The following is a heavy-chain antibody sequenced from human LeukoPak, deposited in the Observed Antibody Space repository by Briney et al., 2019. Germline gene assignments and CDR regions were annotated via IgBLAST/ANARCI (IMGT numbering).Heavy chain of an antibody. CDR1: GGSISSSSYY. Sequence: SETLSLTCTVSGGSISSSSYYWGWIRQPPGKGLEWIGSIYYSGSTYYNPSLKSRVTISVDTSKNQFSLKLSSVTAADTAVYYCARYSPRRRSSWYVAPQTANNWFDPWGQGTLVTVSS. D-gene: IGHD6-13*01. CDR2: IYYSGST. J-gene: IGHJ5*02. CDR3: ARYSPRRRSSWYVAPQTANNWFDP. V-gene: IGHV4-39*01.